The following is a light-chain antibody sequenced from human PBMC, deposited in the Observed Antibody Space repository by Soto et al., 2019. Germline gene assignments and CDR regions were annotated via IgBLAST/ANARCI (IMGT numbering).Light chain of an antibody. Sequence: IQMTQSPSSLSASVGDRVTITCRASQSISSYLNWYQQKPGKAPKLLIYAASSLQSGVPSRFSGSGSGTDFTLTISSLQPEDFATYYCLCYITYPWTFGQGTKVDIK. CDR1: QSISSY. CDR2: AAS. V-gene: IGKV1-39*01. CDR3: LCYITYPWT. J-gene: IGKJ1*01.